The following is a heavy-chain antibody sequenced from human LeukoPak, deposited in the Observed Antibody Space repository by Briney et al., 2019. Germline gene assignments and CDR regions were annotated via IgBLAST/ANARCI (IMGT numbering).Heavy chain of an antibody. J-gene: IGHJ4*02. Sequence: GGSLRLSCAASGLSLNSCGMHWVRQAPGKGREWVAVISTKGSKKKYGDSVKGRFTISRDNSKNTLSLQMNSLRTEDTAVFYCAKGSGGSGSFYNHFDCWGQGTLLSVPS. CDR3: AKGSGGSGSFYNHFDC. V-gene: IGHV3-30*18. D-gene: IGHD3-10*01. CDR2: ISTKGSKK. CDR1: GLSLNSCG.